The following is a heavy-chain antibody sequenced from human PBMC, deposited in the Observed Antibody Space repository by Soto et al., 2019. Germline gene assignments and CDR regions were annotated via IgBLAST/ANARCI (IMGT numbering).Heavy chain of an antibody. CDR2: ISPYDDDT. Sequence: QAQLVQSGPEVKKPGASVKVSCKASGYTFSSYGISWVRQAPGQGLEWLGWISPYDDDTKYAQNLQGRVRMTTDTSTRTVYMDRRSLRSDYTAIYYCARGCYYDSSGSRNYHYYGMDVWGQGTTVTVSS. CDR3: ARGCYYDSSGSRNYHYYGMDV. J-gene: IGHJ6*02. V-gene: IGHV1-18*01. CDR1: GYTFSSYG. D-gene: IGHD3-22*01.